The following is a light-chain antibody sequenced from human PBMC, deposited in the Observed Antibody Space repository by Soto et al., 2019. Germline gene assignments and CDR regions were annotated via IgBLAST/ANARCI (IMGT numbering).Light chain of an antibody. CDR3: QTWGTGIHVV. J-gene: IGLJ2*01. Sequence: QLVLTQSPSASASLGASVKLTCTLSSGHSSYAIAWHQQQPEKGPRYLMKVNSDGSHSKGDGIPDRFSGSTSGAERHLTISSLQSEDEADYYCQTWGTGIHVVFGGGTKLNVL. CDR1: SGHSSYA. V-gene: IGLV4-69*01. CDR2: VNSDGSH.